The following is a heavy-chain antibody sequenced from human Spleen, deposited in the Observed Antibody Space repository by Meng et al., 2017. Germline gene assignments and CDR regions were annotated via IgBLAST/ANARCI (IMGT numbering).Heavy chain of an antibody. CDR1: GFTFSDYG. J-gene: IGHJ4*02. Sequence: GGSLRLSCAASGFTFSDYGMHWVRQAPGKGLEWVTVIWYDGTNKYYTDSVKGRFTISRDNSKNTVYLQMNSLSAEDTAMYYCTRSLNWNYPFDYWGRGTLVTVSS. CDR2: IWYDGTNK. CDR3: TRSLNWNYPFDY. V-gene: IGHV3-33*01. D-gene: IGHD1-7*01.